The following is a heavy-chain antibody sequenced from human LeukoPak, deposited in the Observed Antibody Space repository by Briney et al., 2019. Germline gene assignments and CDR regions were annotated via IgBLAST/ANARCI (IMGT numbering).Heavy chain of an antibody. J-gene: IGHJ4*02. V-gene: IGHV1-8*01. Sequence: ASVKVSCKASGYTFTSHDINWVRQATGQGLEWMGWMNPNSGYAGYEQKFQGRVTMTRDTSTSTAYMELSSLRSEDTAVYYCARGGSSYNDEHEEFDYWGQGTVVTVSS. CDR1: GYTFTSHD. CDR3: ARGGSSYNDEHEEFDY. CDR2: MNPNSGYA. D-gene: IGHD3-22*01.